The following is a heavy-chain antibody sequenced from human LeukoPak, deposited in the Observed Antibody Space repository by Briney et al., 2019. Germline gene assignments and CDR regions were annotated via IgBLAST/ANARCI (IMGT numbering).Heavy chain of an antibody. CDR1: GTSFSSYY. Sequence: SETLSLTCGVSGTSFSSYYWSWIRQTPGKGLEWIGEVNHSGYTNMNPSLKSRVTISVDTSKNQFSLRMSTVTAADTAVYFCARMTTGHDYWGQGTLVTVSP. CDR3: ARMTTGHDY. J-gene: IGHJ4*02. CDR2: VNHSGYT. D-gene: IGHD4-17*01. V-gene: IGHV4-34*01.